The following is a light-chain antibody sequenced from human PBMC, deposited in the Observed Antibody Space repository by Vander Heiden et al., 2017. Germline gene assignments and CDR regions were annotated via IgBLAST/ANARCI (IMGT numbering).Light chain of an antibody. Sequence: EIVLTQSPATLSLSPGERATLSCRASQSVSSYLAWYQQKPGQAPRLLIYDASNRATGIPARFSGRGSGTDFTLTIRSLEPEDFAVYYCQQRSNWPPLTFGGGTKVEIK. CDR3: QQRSNWPPLT. CDR2: DAS. V-gene: IGKV3-11*01. J-gene: IGKJ4*01. CDR1: QSVSSY.